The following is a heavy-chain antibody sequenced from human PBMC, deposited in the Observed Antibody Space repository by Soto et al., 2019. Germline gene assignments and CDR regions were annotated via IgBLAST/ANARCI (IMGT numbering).Heavy chain of an antibody. CDR2: INSNGGTT. V-gene: IGHV3-74*01. J-gene: IGHJ3*02. CDR3: AAGWGDAFDI. D-gene: IGHD1-26*01. Sequence: EVPLVESGGGLVQPGGSLRLSCVASGFTFTSYWMHWVRQAPGKGLVWVSRINSNGGTTDYADSVKGRFTISRDNAKNTLYLQMNSLRAEDTAVYYCAAGWGDAFDIWGQGTMVIVSS. CDR1: GFTFTSYW.